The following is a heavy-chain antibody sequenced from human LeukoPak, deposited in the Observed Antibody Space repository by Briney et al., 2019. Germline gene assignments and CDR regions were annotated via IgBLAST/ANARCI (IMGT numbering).Heavy chain of an antibody. D-gene: IGHD3-3*01. CDR3: ARDPKLRFLEWFGAFDI. V-gene: IGHV3-7*01. CDR2: IKQDGSEK. Sequence: GGSLRLSCAASGFTFSSYWMSWVRQAPGKGLEWVANIKQDGSEKYYVDSVKGRFTISRDNAKNSLYLQMNSLRAEDTAVYYCARDPKLRFLEWFGAFDIWGQGTMVTVSS. CDR1: GFTFSSYW. J-gene: IGHJ3*02.